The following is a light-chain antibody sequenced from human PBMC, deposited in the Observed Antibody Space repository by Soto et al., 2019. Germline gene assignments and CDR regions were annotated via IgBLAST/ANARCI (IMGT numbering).Light chain of an antibody. V-gene: IGKV1-17*03. Sequence: DIQMTQSPSAMSAYVGDRVTITCRASQDISNYLVWFQQKPGKVPKRLIYAASSFQSGVPSRFIGSGSGTGFTLTISSLQPEDFATYYCLQHITYPFTFGPGTKVDFK. J-gene: IGKJ3*01. CDR3: LQHITYPFT. CDR2: AAS. CDR1: QDISNY.